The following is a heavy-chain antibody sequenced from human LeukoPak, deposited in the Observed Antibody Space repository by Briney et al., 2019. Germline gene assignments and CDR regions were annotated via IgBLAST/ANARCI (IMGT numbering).Heavy chain of an antibody. CDR3: ARVVVAAAAGTDWFDP. D-gene: IGHD6-13*01. Sequence: ASVKVSCKTSGYSFTNDGITWVRQAPGQGLEWMGWISVSNGNTQYAERLQGRVTMTTDTSTTTAYMERSSLKSDDTAIYYCARVVVAAAAGTDWFDPWGQGTLVTVS. CDR2: ISVSNGNT. V-gene: IGHV1-18*01. J-gene: IGHJ5*02. CDR1: GYSFTNDG.